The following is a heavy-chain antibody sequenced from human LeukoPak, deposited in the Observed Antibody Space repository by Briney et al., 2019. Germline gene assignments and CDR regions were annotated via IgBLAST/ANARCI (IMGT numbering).Heavy chain of an antibody. D-gene: IGHD3-16*01. CDR3: ARDDALGDNALDI. CDR1: GFTFSSYG. J-gene: IGHJ3*02. V-gene: IGHV3-33*01. CDR2: ILNDGSQE. Sequence: GGSLRLSCAVSGFTFSSYGMHWVRQAPGKGLEWVAVILNDGSQEKYADSVKGRFTISRDNSKNTLFLQMNSLRAEDTAVYYCARDDALGDNALDIWGQGTMVTVSS.